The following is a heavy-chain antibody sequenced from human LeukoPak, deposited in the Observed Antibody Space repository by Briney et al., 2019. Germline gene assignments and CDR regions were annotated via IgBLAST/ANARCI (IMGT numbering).Heavy chain of an antibody. CDR3: AKGSSGWPPFSVDN. CDR2: INSDGSST. V-gene: IGHV3-74*01. D-gene: IGHD3-10*01. Sequence: PGGSLRLSCAASGFTFSSYWMHWVRQAPGKGLVWVSRINSDGSSTSYADSVKGRFTISRDNAKNTLYLQMNSLRAEDTAVYYCAKGSSGWPPFSVDNWGQGNLVTVSS. CDR1: GFTFSSYW. J-gene: IGHJ4*02.